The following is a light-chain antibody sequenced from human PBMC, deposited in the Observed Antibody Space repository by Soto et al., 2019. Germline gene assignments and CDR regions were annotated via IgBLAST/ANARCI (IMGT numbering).Light chain of an antibody. V-gene: IGKV3-15*01. CDR3: QHIDTFRLT. J-gene: IGKJ4*01. CDR2: GAS. Sequence: EIVLTQSPGPLSLSPGERATLSCRASQSVSSNLAWYQQKPGQSPRLLIYGASTRATGIPARFSGSGSGTEFTLTVTSLQPEDVATYYCQHIDTFRLTLGGGTKVDIK. CDR1: QSVSSN.